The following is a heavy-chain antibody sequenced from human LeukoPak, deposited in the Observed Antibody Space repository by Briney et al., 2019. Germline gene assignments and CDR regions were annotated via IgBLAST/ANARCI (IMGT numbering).Heavy chain of an antibody. Sequence: SVKVSCKASGYTFTSYDINWVRQAPGQGLEWMGRIIPIFGTANYAQKFQGRVTITTDESTSTAYMELSSLRSEDTAVYYCARAHGGYSGYSFDYWGQGTLVTVSS. J-gene: IGHJ4*02. V-gene: IGHV1-69*05. D-gene: IGHD5-12*01. CDR2: IIPIFGTA. CDR3: ARAHGGYSGYSFDY. CDR1: GYTFTSYD.